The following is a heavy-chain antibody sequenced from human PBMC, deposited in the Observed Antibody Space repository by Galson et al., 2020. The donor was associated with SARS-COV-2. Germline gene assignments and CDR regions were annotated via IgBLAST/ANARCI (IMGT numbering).Heavy chain of an antibody. CDR2: IYPGDSDT. Sequence: GESLKISCQGSGYSFATYWIGWVRQMPGKGLEWVGIIYPGDSDTRYSPSFQGQVTISADKSISTAYLQWSSLEASDTAMYYCASGGGPYYFDYWGQGTLVTVSS. D-gene: IGHD2-15*01. J-gene: IGHJ4*02. CDR1: GYSFATYW. V-gene: IGHV5-51*01. CDR3: ASGGGPYYFDY.